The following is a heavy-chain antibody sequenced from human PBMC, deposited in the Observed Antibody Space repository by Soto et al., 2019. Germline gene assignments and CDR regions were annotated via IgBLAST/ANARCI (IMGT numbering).Heavy chain of an antibody. J-gene: IGHJ4*02. Sequence: GGSLRLSCAASGFTFSSYGMHWVRQAPGKGLEWVAVIWYDGSNKYYADSVKGRFTISRDNSKNTLYLQMNSLRAEDTSVYYCAREIYDDYDSSGFDHWGQGTLVTVSS. CDR3: AREIYDDYDSSGFDH. V-gene: IGHV3-33*01. D-gene: IGHD3-22*01. CDR2: IWYDGSNK. CDR1: GFTFSSYG.